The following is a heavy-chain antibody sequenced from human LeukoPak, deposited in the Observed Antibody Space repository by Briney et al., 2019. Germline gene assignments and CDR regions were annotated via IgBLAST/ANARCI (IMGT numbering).Heavy chain of an antibody. CDR1: GYTFTSYA. J-gene: IGHJ4*02. Sequence: ASVKVSCKASGYTFTSYAMHWVRQAPGQRLEWMGWINAGNGNTKYSQKFQGRVTITRDTSASTAYMELSSLRSEDTAVYYCARGWGIVGARGPFDYWGQGTLVTVSS. D-gene: IGHD1-26*01. CDR3: ARGWGIVGARGPFDY. CDR2: INAGNGNT. V-gene: IGHV1-3*01.